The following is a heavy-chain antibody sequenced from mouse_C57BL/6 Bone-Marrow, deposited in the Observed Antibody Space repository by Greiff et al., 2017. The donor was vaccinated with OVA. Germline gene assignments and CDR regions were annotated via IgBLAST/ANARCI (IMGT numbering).Heavy chain of an antibody. Sequence: EVQLQQSGTVLARPGASVKMSCKTSGYTFTSYWMHWVKQRPGQGLEWIGAIYPGNSDTSYNQKFKGKAKLTAVTSASTAYMELSSLTNEDSAVYYCTRRDITTVVATDYWGQGTTLTVSS. CDR1: GYTFTSYW. CDR2: IYPGNSDT. CDR3: TRRDITTVVATDY. D-gene: IGHD1-1*01. V-gene: IGHV1-5*01. J-gene: IGHJ2*01.